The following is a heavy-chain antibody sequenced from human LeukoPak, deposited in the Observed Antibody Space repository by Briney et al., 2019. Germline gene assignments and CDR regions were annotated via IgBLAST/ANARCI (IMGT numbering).Heavy chain of an antibody. J-gene: IGHJ4*02. V-gene: IGHV4-34*01. CDR1: GGSFSGYY. CDR3: RAVAGTRYYFDY. CDR2: IYYSGST. Sequence: SETLSLTCAVYGGSFSGYYWSWIRQPPGKGLEWIGSIYYSGSTYYNPSLKSRVTISVDTSKNQFSLKLSSVTAADTAVYYCRAVAGTRYYFDYWGQGTLVTVSS. D-gene: IGHD6-19*01.